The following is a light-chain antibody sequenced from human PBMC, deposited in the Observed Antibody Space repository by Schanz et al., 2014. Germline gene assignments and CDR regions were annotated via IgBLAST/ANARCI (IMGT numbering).Light chain of an antibody. CDR3: QQANSFPLT. Sequence: DIQMTQSPSTLSASVGDTVTITCRASQSISSSLAWYQQKPGKAPNLLIYDASSLESGVPSRFSGSGSGTDFTLTISSLQPEDFATYYCQQANSFPLTFGGGTKVEIK. J-gene: IGKJ4*01. V-gene: IGKV1-5*01. CDR2: DAS. CDR1: QSISSS.